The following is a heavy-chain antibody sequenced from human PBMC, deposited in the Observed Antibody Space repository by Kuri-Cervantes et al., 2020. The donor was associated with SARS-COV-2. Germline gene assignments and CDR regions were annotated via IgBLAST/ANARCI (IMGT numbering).Heavy chain of an antibody. V-gene: IGHV1-2*02. J-gene: IGHJ5*02. CDR2: INPNSGGT. CDR1: GYTFTGYY. D-gene: IGHD3-16*01. Sequence: ASVKVSCKASGYTFTGYYMHWVRQAPGQGPEWMGWINPNSGGTNYAQKFQGRVTMTRDTSISTAYMELSRLRSDDTAVYYCARDGGGFSLWFDPWGQGTLVTVSS. CDR3: ARDGGGFSLWFDP.